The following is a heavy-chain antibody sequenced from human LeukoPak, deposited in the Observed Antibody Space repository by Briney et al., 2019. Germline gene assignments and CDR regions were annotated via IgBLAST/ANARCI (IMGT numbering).Heavy chain of an antibody. D-gene: IGHD1-26*01. J-gene: IGHJ4*02. CDR3: AKNSVGATDY. V-gene: IGHV3-48*01. CDR1: GFTFSRYS. Sequence: GASLRLSCAASGFTFSRYSMNWVRQAPGKGLEWISYISSSGTTIYYADSVKGRFTISRDNSKNTLYLQMNSLRAEDTAMYYCAKNSVGATDYWGQGTLVTVSS. CDR2: ISSSGTTI.